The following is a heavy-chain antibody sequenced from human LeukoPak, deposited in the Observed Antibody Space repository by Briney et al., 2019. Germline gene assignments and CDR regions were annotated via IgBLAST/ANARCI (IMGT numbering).Heavy chain of an antibody. J-gene: IGHJ4*02. V-gene: IGHV1-18*01. Sequence: ASVKVSCKASGYTFTSYGISWVRQAPGQGLEWMGWISAYNGNTNYAQKLQGRVTMTTDTSTSTVYMELSSLRSEDTAVYYCARDLGPVAGLGELSFEPDYWGQGTLVTVSS. CDR2: ISAYNGNT. CDR3: ARDLGPVAGLGELSFEPDY. CDR1: GYTFTSYG. D-gene: IGHD3-16*02.